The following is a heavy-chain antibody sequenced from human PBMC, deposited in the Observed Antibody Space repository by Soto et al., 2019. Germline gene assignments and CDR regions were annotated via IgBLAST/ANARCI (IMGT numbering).Heavy chain of an antibody. CDR1: GGSFSGYY. CDR3: ARSFGVATIDY. CDR2: INHSGST. J-gene: IGHJ4*02. D-gene: IGHD3-3*01. Sequence: SETLSLTCAVYGGSFSGYYWSWIRQPPGKGLEWIGEINHSGSTNYNPSLKSRVTISVDTSKNQFSLKLSSVTAADTAVYYCARSFGVATIDYWGQGTLVTVSS. V-gene: IGHV4-34*01.